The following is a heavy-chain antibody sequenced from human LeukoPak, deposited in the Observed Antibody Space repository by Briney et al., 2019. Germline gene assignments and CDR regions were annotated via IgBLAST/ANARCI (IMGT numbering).Heavy chain of an antibody. CDR2: MNPNSGNT. CDR1: GYTFTGYD. D-gene: IGHD2-15*01. CDR3: ARVSWSGWWFDP. V-gene: IGHV1-8*01. J-gene: IGHJ5*02. Sequence: ASVKVSCKASGYTFTGYDINWVRQATGQGLEWMGWMNPNSGNTGYAQKFQGRVTMTRNTSISTAYMELSSLRSEDTAVYYCARVSWSGWWFDPWGQGTLVTVSS.